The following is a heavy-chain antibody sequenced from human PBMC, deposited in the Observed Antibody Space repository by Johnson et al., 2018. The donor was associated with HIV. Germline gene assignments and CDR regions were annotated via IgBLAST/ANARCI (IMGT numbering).Heavy chain of an antibody. J-gene: IGHJ3*02. CDR1: GFTFSSYW. CDR2: IKQDGSEK. V-gene: IGHV3-7*01. Sequence: EVQLVESGGGLVQPGGSLRLSCAASGFTFSSYWMSWVRQAPGKGLEWVANIKQDGSEKYYVDSVKGRFIISRDNAKKALYLQMNSLSAEDTAVYYCASRGYGYVRHAFDIWGQGTMVTVSS. CDR3: ASRGYGYVRHAFDI. D-gene: IGHD5-18*01.